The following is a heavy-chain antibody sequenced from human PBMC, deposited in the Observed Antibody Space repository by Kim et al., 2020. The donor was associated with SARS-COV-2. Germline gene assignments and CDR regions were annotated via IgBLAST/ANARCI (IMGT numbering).Heavy chain of an antibody. V-gene: IGHV4-39*07. CDR3: AREGVLTSRSLDI. Sequence: SETLSLTCTVSGDSMSSNNYYWGWIRQPPGKGLEWIGSIYYSGSTYYNPSLKSRVIISVDTSKSQFSLNLSSVTAADTAVYYCAREGVLTSRSLDIWGQGTMVTVSS. CDR2: IYYSGST. CDR1: GDSMSSNNYY. J-gene: IGHJ3*02. D-gene: IGHD1-20*01.